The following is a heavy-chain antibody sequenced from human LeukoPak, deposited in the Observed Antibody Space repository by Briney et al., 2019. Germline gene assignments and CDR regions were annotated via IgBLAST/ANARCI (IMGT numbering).Heavy chain of an antibody. CDR1: GYTFTGYY. J-gene: IGHJ4*02. V-gene: IGHV1-2*02. CDR2: INPNSGGT. CDR3: ARDRDYGDYNTQDLFVY. D-gene: IGHD4-17*01. Sequence: GASVKVSCKASGYTFTGYYMHWVRQAPGQGLEWMGWINPNSGGTNYAQRLQGRVTMTTDTSTSTAYMELRSLRSDDTAVYYCARDRDYGDYNTQDLFVYWGQGTLVTVSS.